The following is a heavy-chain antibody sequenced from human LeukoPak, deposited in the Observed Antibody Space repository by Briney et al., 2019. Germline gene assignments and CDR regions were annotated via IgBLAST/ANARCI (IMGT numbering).Heavy chain of an antibody. CDR2: INHSGST. D-gene: IGHD6-13*01. J-gene: IGHJ6*03. CDR1: GGSFSGYY. CDR3: ARAPWEYSSSWLGYYYYMDV. Sequence: SETLSLTCAVYGGSFSGYYWSWIRQPPGKGLEWIGEINHSGSTNYNPSLKSRVTISVDTSKNQFSLKLSSVTAADTAVYYCARAPWEYSSSWLGYYYYMDVWGKGTTVTVSS. V-gene: IGHV4-34*01.